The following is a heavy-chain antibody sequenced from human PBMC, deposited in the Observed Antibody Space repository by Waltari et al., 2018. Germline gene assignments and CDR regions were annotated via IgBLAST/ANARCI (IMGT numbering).Heavy chain of an antibody. CDR1: GGSISSYY. V-gene: IGHV4-59*01. J-gene: IGHJ4*02. CDR3: ARDLGRILDY. CDR2: IYYSGST. D-gene: IGHD3-9*01. Sequence: QVQLQESGPGLVKPSETLSLTCTVSGGSISSYYWRWIRQPPGKGLEWIGYIYYSGSTNYNPSLKSRVTISVDTSKNQFSLKLSSVTAADTAVYYCARDLGRILDYWGQGTLVTVSS.